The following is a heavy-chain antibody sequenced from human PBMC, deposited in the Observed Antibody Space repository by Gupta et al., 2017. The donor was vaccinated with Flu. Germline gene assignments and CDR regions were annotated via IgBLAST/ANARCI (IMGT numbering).Heavy chain of an antibody. CDR3: ARGGNDYYDSSGYYCY. CDR1: GFTFSSYG. CDR2: IWYDGSNK. J-gene: IGHJ4*02. Sequence: QVQLVESGGGVVQPGRSLRLSCAASGFTFSSYGMHWVRQAPGKGLEWVAVIWYDGSNKYYADSVKGRFTISRDNSKNTLYLQMNSLRAEDTAVYYCARGGNDYYDSSGYYCYWGQGTLVTVSS. V-gene: IGHV3-33*01. D-gene: IGHD3-22*01.